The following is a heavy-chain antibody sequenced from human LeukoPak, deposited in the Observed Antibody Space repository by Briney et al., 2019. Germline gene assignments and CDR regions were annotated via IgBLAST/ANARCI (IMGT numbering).Heavy chain of an antibody. Sequence: ASVKVSCKASGFTLTSYYFFWVRLAPGQGLEWMGILNPKTGTTRYAQKFQGRVNMTRDTSTSTVYMELSSLRAEDTAVYYCAKEIQWLGVRYYYYYMDVWGKGTTVTVSS. CDR2: LNPKTGTT. J-gene: IGHJ6*03. D-gene: IGHD6-19*01. CDR3: AKEIQWLGVRYYYYYMDV. CDR1: GFTLTSYY. V-gene: IGHV1-46*01.